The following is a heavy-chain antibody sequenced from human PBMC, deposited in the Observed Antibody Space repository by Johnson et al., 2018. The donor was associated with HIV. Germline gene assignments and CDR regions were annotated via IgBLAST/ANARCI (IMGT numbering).Heavy chain of an antibody. CDR1: SNY. CDR3: AKGPEWIWSRSAFDI. D-gene: IGHD2-2*03. CDR2: ISSSGTTV. J-gene: IGHJ3*02. V-gene: IGHV3-48*01. Sequence: SNYMIWVRQAPGKGLEWVSYISSSGTTVYYEDSVKGRFTISRENAKNSLYLQMNSLRAGDTSVYYCAKGPEWIWSRSAFDIWGRGTMVTVSS.